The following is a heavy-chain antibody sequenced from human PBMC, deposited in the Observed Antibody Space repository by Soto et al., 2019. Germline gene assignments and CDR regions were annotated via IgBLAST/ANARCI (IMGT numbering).Heavy chain of an antibody. V-gene: IGHV3-21*01. Sequence: EVQLVESGGGLVKPGGSLRLSCAASGFTFSSYSMNWVRQAPGKGLEWVSSISSSSSYIYYADSVKGRFTVSRDNANNSLYLRRNSLRAEDTAVYYCARISIVVVPAAMLPGDMDGWGKGTTVTVSS. D-gene: IGHD2-2*01. CDR2: ISSSSSYI. CDR3: ARISIVVVPAAMLPGDMDG. CDR1: GFTFSSYS. J-gene: IGHJ6*03.